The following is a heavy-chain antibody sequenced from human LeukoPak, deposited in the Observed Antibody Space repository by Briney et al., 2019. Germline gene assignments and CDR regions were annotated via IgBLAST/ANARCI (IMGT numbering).Heavy chain of an antibody. CDR2: ISSSSSYI. V-gene: IGHV3-21*01. Sequence: GGSLRLSCAASGFTFSSYSMNWVRQAPGKGLEWVSSISSSSSYIYYADSVKGRFTISRDNAKNSLYLQMNSLRAEDTAVYYCSAAAGYYYYMDVWGKGTTVTVSS. CDR3: SAAAGYYYYMDV. D-gene: IGHD6-13*01. J-gene: IGHJ6*03. CDR1: GFTFSSYS.